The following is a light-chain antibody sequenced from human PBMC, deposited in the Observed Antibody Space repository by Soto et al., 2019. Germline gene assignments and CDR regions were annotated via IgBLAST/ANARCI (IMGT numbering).Light chain of an antibody. CDR3: QQDGSSPLT. Sequence: EIVLTQSPGTLSLSPGERATLSCRASQSVSSSYLAWYQQKPGQAPRLLIYDASSRATGIPDRFSRSGSGRDLSLTINRLEPEDFAVYYCQQDGSSPLTFGPGTKVDIK. CDR2: DAS. V-gene: IGKV3-20*01. CDR1: QSVSSSY. J-gene: IGKJ3*01.